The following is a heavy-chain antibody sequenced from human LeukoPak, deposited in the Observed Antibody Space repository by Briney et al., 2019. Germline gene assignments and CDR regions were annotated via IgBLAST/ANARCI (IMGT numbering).Heavy chain of an antibody. CDR2: ISSSSSTI. CDR3: ARDRRSSGWYQAVDY. J-gene: IGHJ4*02. Sequence: PGGSLRLSCAASGFTFSSYSMNWVRQAPGKGLEWVSYISSSSSTIYYADSVKGRFTISRDNSKNTLYLQMNSLRAEDTAVYYCARDRRSSGWYQAVDYWGQGTLVTVSS. V-gene: IGHV3-48*01. D-gene: IGHD6-19*01. CDR1: GFTFSSYS.